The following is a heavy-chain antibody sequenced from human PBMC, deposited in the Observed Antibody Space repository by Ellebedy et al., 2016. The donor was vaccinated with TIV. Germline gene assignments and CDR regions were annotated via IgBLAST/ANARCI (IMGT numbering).Heavy chain of an antibody. CDR2: ISSDGTST. Sequence: GESLKISCAASGFTFSSYWMHWVRQAPGTGLVWVSRISSDGTSTTYADSVKGRFTISRDNAKNTLYLQMNSLRVEDTAVYYCAKEAYCGDDCYVFDHWGQGTLVSVSS. D-gene: IGHD2-21*02. V-gene: IGHV3-74*01. J-gene: IGHJ4*02. CDR3: AKEAYCGDDCYVFDH. CDR1: GFTFSSYW.